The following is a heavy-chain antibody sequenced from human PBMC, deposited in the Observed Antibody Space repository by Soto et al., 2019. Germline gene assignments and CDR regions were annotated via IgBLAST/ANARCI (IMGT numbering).Heavy chain of an antibody. CDR2: INAGNGNT. D-gene: IGHD1-26*01. CDR3: ARELDSGGSHPGGIWFDP. J-gene: IGHJ5*02. CDR1: GYTFTSYA. V-gene: IGHV1-3*01. Sequence: GASVKVSCKASGYTFTSYAMHWVRQAPGQRLEWMGWINAGNGNTKYSQKFQGRVTITRDTSASTAYRELSSLRSEDTAVYYCARELDSGGSHPGGIWFDPWGQGTLVTVSS.